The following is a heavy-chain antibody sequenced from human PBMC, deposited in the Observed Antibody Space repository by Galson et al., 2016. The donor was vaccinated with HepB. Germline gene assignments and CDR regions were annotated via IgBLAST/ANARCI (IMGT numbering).Heavy chain of an antibody. CDR1: GGTSSTHS. J-gene: IGHJ5*02. CDR2: IIPILDAA. V-gene: IGHV1-69*08. CDR3: ATEGVIRGDSES. D-gene: IGHD3-10*01. Sequence: SVKVSCKASGGTSSTHSFTWVRQAPGQGLEWMGRIIPILDAADYAQTLQDRLTITADTSTNTAYLDLSSLRSEDTAVYYCATEGVIRGDSESWGLGTLVTVSS.